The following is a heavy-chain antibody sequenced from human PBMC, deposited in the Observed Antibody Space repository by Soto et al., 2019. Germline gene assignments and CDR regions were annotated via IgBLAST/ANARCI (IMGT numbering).Heavy chain of an antibody. D-gene: IGHD1-26*01. CDR2: IWYDGSNK. V-gene: IGHV3-33*01. CDR3: ARDVGVTSFAY. CDR1: GFTFSSYG. Sequence: QVQLVESGGGVVQPGRSLRLSCAASGFTFSSYGMHWVRQAPGKGLEWVAVIWYDGSNKYYADSVKGRFTISRDNSKNTLYLHMNSLRAEYTALYYCARDVGVTSFAYWGQGTLVTVSS. J-gene: IGHJ4*02.